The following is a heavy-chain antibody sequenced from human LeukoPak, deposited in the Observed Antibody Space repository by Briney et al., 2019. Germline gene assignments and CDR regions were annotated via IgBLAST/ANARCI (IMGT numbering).Heavy chain of an antibody. D-gene: IGHD2-2*01. CDR1: GFTFSNYA. J-gene: IGHJ6*02. CDR2: IKQDGSEK. CDR3: ARKEYCSSTSCYSDYYYGMDV. Sequence: GGSLRLSCVASGFTFSNYAMTWVRQAPGKGLEWVANIKQDGSEKYYVDSVKGRFTISRDNAKNSLYLQMNSLRAEDTAVYYCARKEYCSSTSCYSDYYYGMDVWGQGTTVTVSS. V-gene: IGHV3-7*01.